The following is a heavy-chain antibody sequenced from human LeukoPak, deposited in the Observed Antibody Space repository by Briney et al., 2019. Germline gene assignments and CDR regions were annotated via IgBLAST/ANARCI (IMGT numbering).Heavy chain of an antibody. CDR1: GCSFTSYW. CDR2: IYPGDSDT. Sequence: GESLKISCKGSGCSFTSYWIAWVRQMPGKGLEWMGIIYPGDSDTRYSPSFEGQVTISADKSITTAYLQWSSLKASDTAMYYCARRYCSGGHCYAGGWFDPWGQGTLVTVSS. D-gene: IGHD2-15*01. V-gene: IGHV5-51*01. CDR3: ARRYCSGGHCYAGGWFDP. J-gene: IGHJ5*02.